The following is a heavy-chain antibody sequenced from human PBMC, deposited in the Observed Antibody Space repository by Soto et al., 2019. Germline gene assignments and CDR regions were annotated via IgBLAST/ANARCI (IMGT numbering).Heavy chain of an antibody. CDR1: GLTFSSYA. J-gene: IGHJ5*02. Sequence: PGGSLRLSCVGSGLTFSSYAMGWVRQAPGKGLEWVSDISGSGGSTYYADSVKGRFTISRDNSKNTLYLQMNSLRAEDTAVYYCAKDRKLGYCSSTSCPAPNWFDPWGQGTLVTVSS. D-gene: IGHD2-2*01. V-gene: IGHV3-23*01. CDR2: ISGSGGST. CDR3: AKDRKLGYCSSTSCPAPNWFDP.